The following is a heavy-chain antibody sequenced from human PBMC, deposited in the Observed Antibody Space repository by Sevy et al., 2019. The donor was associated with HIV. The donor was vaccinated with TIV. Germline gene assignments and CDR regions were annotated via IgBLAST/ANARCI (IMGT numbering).Heavy chain of an antibody. CDR1: GFSFSYYG. V-gene: IGHV3-30*18. CDR2: ISHDGINE. J-gene: IGHJ6*02. Sequence: GGSLRLSCIGSGFSFSYYGIHWVHQSPGKGLDWVALISHDGINEYYADSVKGGFTISRDNSKNTVYLEMNSLRNEDTAIYFCANAYSGSYSHSYLYALDVWGQGTTVTVSS. D-gene: IGHD1-26*01. CDR3: ANAYSGSYSHSYLYALDV.